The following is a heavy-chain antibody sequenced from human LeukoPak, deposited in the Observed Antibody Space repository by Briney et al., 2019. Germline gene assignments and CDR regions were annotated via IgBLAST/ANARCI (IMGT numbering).Heavy chain of an antibody. CDR3: ARRYYYGSGSEPTGLGY. V-gene: IGHV3-74*01. CDR2: INTDGSST. J-gene: IGHJ4*02. D-gene: IGHD3-10*01. CDR1: GFTFSSYW. Sequence: GGSLRLSCAASGFTFSSYWMHWVRQAPGKGLVWVSRINTDGSSTSYADSVKGRFTISRDNAKNSLYLQMNSLKASDTAMYYCARRYYYGSGSEPTGLGYWGQGTLVTVSS.